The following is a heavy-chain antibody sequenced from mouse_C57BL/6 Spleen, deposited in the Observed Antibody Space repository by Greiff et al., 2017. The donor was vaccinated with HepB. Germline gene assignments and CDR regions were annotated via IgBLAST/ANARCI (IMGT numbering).Heavy chain of an antibody. J-gene: IGHJ1*03. V-gene: IGHV1-69*01. CDR3: ARSLYYCSSHWYFDV. Sequence: QVQLQQPGAELVMPGASVKLSCKASGYTFTSYWMHWVKQRPGQGLEWIGEIDPSDSYTNYNQKFKGKATLTVDKSSSTAYMQLSSLTSEDSAVYYCARSLYYCSSHWYFDVWGTGTTVTVSS. D-gene: IGHD1-1*01. CDR2: IDPSDSYT. CDR1: GYTFTSYW.